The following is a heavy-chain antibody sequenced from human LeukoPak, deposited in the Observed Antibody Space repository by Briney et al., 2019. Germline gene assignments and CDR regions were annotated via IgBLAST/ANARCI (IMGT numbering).Heavy chain of an antibody. J-gene: IGHJ3*02. D-gene: IGHD6-19*01. V-gene: IGHV1-69*13. CDR2: IIPIFGTA. CDR1: GGTFSSSA. CDR3: ARGDSSGPKMAFDI. Sequence: RASVTVSCTASGGTFSSSAISWVRQAPGQGLEWMGGIIPIFGTANYAQKFQGRVTITADESTSTAYMELSSLRSEDTAVYYCARGDSSGPKMAFDIWGQGTMVTVSS.